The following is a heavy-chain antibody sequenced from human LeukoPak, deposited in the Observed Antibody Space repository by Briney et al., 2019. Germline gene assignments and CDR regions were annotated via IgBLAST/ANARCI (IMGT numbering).Heavy chain of an antibody. CDR3: TRDNAGSGWVY. CDR2: IWYDGTNK. V-gene: IGHV3-33*01. CDR1: GFTFSSYG. D-gene: IGHD6-19*01. J-gene: IGHJ4*02. Sequence: GGSLRLSCAASGFTFSSYGMHWVRQAPGKGLEWVTVIWYDGTNKYYADSVKGRFTISRDNAKNSLYLQMNSLRGEDTAVYYCTRDNAGSGWVYWGQGTLVTVSS.